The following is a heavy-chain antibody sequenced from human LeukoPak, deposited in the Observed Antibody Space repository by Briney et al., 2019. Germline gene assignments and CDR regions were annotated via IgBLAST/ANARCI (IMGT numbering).Heavy chain of an antibody. CDR1: GGSIRSNNW. CDR3: TTESGAFCPFGY. Sequence: SETLSLTCGVSGGSIRSNNWWSRVRHPPRQGLQWIGESSLTGQTNYNPSLNGRVTMSLDKSRNQPHLKLTSVTAADTAIYYCTTESGAFCPFGYWGQGTLVIVPP. CDR2: SSLTGQT. J-gene: IGHJ4*02. D-gene: IGHD1-26*01. V-gene: IGHV4-4*02.